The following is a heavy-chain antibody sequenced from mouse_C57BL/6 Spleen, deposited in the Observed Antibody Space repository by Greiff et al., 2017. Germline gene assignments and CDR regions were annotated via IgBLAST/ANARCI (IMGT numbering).Heavy chain of an antibody. D-gene: IGHD2-2*01. J-gene: IGHJ4*01. CDR3: ARSPAGYDGDYAMDY. CDR1: GYTFTGYW. V-gene: IGHV1-9*01. CDR2: ILPGSGST. Sequence: QVQLQQSGAELMKPGASVKLSCKATGYTFTGYWIEWVKQRPGHGLEWIGEILPGSGSTNYTEKLKGKATFTADTSSNTAYMQLSSLTTEDSALYYFARSPAGYDGDYAMDYWGQGTSVTVSS.